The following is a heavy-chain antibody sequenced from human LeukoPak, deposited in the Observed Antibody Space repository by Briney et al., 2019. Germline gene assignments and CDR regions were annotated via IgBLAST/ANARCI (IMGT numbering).Heavy chain of an antibody. V-gene: IGHV1-46*01. CDR2: INPSGGST. CDR1: GYSFTSYH. Sequence: GASVRVSCKASGYSFTSYHMHWVRQAPGQGLEWMGIINPSGGSTTYAQKFQGRFTMTRDMLTSTVYMELSSLRSEDTAVYYCARSITIFGVATLGYWGQGTLVTVSS. CDR3: ARSITIFGVATLGY. J-gene: IGHJ4*02. D-gene: IGHD3-3*01.